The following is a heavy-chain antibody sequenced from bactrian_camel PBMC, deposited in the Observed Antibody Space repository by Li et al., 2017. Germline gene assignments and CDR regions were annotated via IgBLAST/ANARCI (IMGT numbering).Heavy chain of an antibody. V-gene: IGHV3S53*01. D-gene: IGHD1*01. Sequence: HVQLVESGGGSVQAGGSLRLSCAASGAASSRYSMAWFRQAPGKVREGVAGMASDDCTTYADAVKGRFTISKDNAESTLHLQMNNLTPGDSAVYYCVAVEDYLFNGIWNQGRTDFGYWGQGTQVTVS. CDR3: VAVEDYLFNGIWNQGRTDFGY. J-gene: IGHJ6*01. CDR1: GAASSRYS. CDR2: MASDDCT.